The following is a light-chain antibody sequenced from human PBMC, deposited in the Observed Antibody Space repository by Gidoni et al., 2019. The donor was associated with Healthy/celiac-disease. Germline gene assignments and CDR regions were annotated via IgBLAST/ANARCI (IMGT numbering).Light chain of an antibody. CDR1: QDISNY. J-gene: IGKJ4*01. V-gene: IGKV1-33*01. CDR2: DAS. CDR3: QQYDNLLLT. Sequence: QMTQSPSSLSASVGDRVTITCQASQDISNYLNWYQQKPGKAPKLLIYDASNLETGVPSRFSGSGSGTDFTFTISSLQPEDIATYYCQQYDNLLLTFGGXTKVEIK.